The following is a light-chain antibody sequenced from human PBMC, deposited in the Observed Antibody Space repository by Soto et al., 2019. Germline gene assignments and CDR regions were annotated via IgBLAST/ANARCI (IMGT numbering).Light chain of an antibody. Sequence: EIVLTQSPATLSLSPGERATLPCRASQRVSSSSLAWYQHKPGQSPRLLIYGVFSRATGIPDRFRGSGSGTDFTLTISRLDSEDSAVYFCQQYGYSPRTFGQGTKVDIK. CDR1: QRVSSSS. CDR3: QQYGYSPRT. J-gene: IGKJ1*01. CDR2: GVF. V-gene: IGKV3-20*01.